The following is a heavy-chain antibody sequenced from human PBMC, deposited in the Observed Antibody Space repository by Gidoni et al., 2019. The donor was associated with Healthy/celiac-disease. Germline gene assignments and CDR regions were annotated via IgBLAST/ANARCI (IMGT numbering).Heavy chain of an antibody. CDR1: GYTFTSYY. V-gene: IGHV1-46*04. Sequence: QVQLVQSGAAVKKPGASVTVSCTASGYTFTSYYLHLVRQAPGQGLEWMGIINPRGGSTSYAQKLQGRVTMTRDTSTSTVYMELSSLRSEDTAVYYCEREDIVVVPAAITPERYSSSSFGYWGQGTLVTVSS. D-gene: IGHD2-2*02. J-gene: IGHJ4*02. CDR2: INPRGGST. CDR3: EREDIVVVPAAITPERYSSSSFGY.